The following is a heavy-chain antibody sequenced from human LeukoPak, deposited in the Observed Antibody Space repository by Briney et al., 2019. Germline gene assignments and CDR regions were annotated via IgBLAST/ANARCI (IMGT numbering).Heavy chain of an antibody. CDR1: GFTFSNYY. Sequence: GGSLRLSCAASGFTFSNYYVHWVRQPPGKGLVWVSRINSDGRDRGYVDSVKGRFTISRDNAKNTVYLQMNSLRAEDTAVYYCASPAAGIAARYWGQGTMVTVSS. CDR2: INSDGRDR. J-gene: IGHJ3*01. CDR3: ASPAAGIAARY. V-gene: IGHV3-74*01. D-gene: IGHD6-25*01.